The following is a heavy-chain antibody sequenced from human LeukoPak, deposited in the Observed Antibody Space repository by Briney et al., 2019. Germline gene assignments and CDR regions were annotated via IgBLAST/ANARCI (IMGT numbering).Heavy chain of an antibody. CDR1: GYSISSGYY. J-gene: IGHJ4*02. D-gene: IGHD3-22*01. Sequence: PSETLSLTCTVSGYSISSGYYWGWIRQPPGKGLEWIGSIYHSGSTYYNPSLKSRVTISVDTSKNQFSLKLSSVTAADTAVYYCARGGYYDSSGYYGYWGQGTLVTVSS. V-gene: IGHV4-38-2*02. CDR3: ARGGYYDSSGYYGY. CDR2: IYHSGST.